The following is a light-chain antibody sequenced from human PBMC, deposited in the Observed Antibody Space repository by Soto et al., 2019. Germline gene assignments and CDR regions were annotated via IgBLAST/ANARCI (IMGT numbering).Light chain of an antibody. J-gene: IGKJ1*01. CDR2: GAS. V-gene: IGKV3-15*01. CDR3: QQYNDWPRT. CDR1: QSVSNN. Sequence: EIVMTQSPATLSVSPWERATLSCRASQSVSNNLAWYLHKPGQAPRLVIYGASSRATGIPGRFSGSGYGTGFTLTISSLQSEDFAIYYCQQYNDWPRTFGQGTKVDIK.